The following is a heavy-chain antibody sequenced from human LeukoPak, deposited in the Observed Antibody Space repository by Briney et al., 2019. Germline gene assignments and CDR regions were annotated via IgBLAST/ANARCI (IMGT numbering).Heavy chain of an antibody. CDR1: GFTFSRYW. V-gene: IGHV3-74*01. J-gene: IGHJ4*02. CDR2: INTNGGNT. CDR3: WSLGYCSGGNCYTVDY. D-gene: IGHD2-15*01. Sequence: GGSLRLSCAASGFTFSRYWMHWVRQAPGKGLVWVSRINTNGGNTTYVDSVKGRFTISRDNTKNTLYLQMNNLRAEDTGVYYCWSLGYCSGGNCYTVDYWGQGTLVTVSS.